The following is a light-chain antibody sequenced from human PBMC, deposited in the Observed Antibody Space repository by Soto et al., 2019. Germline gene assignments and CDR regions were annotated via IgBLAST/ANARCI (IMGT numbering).Light chain of an antibody. CDR2: NNN. Sequence: QSVLTQPPSASGTPGQRVTISCSGSSSNIETNTVDWYQHLPGTAPKVLIFNNNQRPSGVPDRFSGSKSGTSASLAISGLQSEDEAEYYWAVWDDSLSGMVFGGGTKLTVL. CDR1: SSNIETNT. J-gene: IGLJ2*01. V-gene: IGLV1-44*01. CDR3: AVWDDSLSGMV.